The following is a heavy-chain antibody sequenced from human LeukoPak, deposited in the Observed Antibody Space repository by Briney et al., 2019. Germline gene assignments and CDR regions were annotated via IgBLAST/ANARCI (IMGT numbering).Heavy chain of an antibody. J-gene: IGHJ4*02. CDR3: ARYVWGSYPTFEDY. CDR2: IYYSGST. V-gene: IGHV4-59*01. D-gene: IGHD3-16*02. CDR1: GGSISSYY. Sequence: SETLSLTCTVSGGSISSYYWSWIRQPPGEGLEWIGYIYYSGSTTYNTSLTSRVTISVYTPTKQSSPKLCSVTAADTAVYYCARYVWGSYPTFEDYWGQGTLVTVSS.